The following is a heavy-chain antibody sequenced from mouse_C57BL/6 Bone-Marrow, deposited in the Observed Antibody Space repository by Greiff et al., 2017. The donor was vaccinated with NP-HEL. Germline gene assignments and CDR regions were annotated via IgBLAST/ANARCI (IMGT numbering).Heavy chain of an antibody. V-gene: IGHV1-64*01. Sequence: QVQLQQSGAELVKPGASVKLSCKASGYTFTSYWMHWVKQRPGQGLEWIGMIHPNSGSTNYNEKFKSKATLTVDKSSSTAYMQLSSLTSEDSAVYYCARSGSSGYGAYWGQGTLVTVSA. CDR1: GYTFTSYW. D-gene: IGHD3-2*02. J-gene: IGHJ3*01. CDR2: IHPNSGST. CDR3: ARSGSSGYGAY.